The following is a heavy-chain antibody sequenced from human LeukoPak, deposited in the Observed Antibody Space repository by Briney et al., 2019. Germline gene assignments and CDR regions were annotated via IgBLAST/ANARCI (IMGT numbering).Heavy chain of an antibody. D-gene: IGHD5-24*01. CDR3: ARSEGRDGYNFDY. V-gene: IGHV4-59*01. CDR1: GGSISRYY. J-gene: IGHJ4*02. Sequence: SQTLSLTRTVSGGSISRYYWSWIRQPPGKGLEWIGYIYYSGSTNYNPSLKSRVTISVDTSKNQFSLKLSSVTAADTAVYYCARSEGRDGYNFDYWGQGTLVTVSS. CDR2: IYYSGST.